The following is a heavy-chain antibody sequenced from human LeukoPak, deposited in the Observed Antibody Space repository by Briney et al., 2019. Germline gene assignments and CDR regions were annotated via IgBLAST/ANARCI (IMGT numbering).Heavy chain of an antibody. D-gene: IGHD6-19*01. V-gene: IGHV1-3*04. CDR1: GYTLTTYA. Sequence: ASVKVSCKASGYTLTTYAMHWVRQAPGQRLEWMGWINTGSGDTKYSQNFQGRVTITRDTSASTGYMELSSLRSGDTAVYYCARSQGQWLSLKNWLDPWGQGTLVTVSS. CDR2: INTGSGDT. J-gene: IGHJ5*02. CDR3: ARSQGQWLSLKNWLDP.